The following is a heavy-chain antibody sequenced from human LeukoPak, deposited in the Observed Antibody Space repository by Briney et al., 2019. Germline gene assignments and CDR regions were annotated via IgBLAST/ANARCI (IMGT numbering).Heavy chain of an antibody. CDR1: GGSTNNYY. CDR2: IYNSGNT. V-gene: IGHV4-59*01. Sequence: SETLSLTCTVSGGSTNNYYWTWVRQPPGKGLEWIGNIYNSGNTNYNPSLKSRVTISIDTSKNQFSLKVISVTAADTAIYYCARESGSYLWRSWLNPWGQGTLVTVSS. D-gene: IGHD3-16*01. J-gene: IGHJ5*02. CDR3: ARESGSYLWRSWLNP.